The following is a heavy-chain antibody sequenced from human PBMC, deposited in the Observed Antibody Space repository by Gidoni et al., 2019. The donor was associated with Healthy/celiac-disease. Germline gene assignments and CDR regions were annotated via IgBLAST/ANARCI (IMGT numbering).Heavy chain of an antibody. CDR3: AREGGFTIFQYGMDV. Sequence: QVQLVESGGGVVQPGRSLRLCCAASGFTFSSYAMHWVRQAPGKGLEWVAVISYEGSNKYYADSVKGRFTISRDNSKNTLYLQMNSLRAEDTAVYYCAREGGFTIFQYGMDVWGQGTTVTVSS. D-gene: IGHD3-9*01. CDR1: GFTFSSYA. J-gene: IGHJ6*02. CDR2: ISYEGSNK. V-gene: IGHV3-30*04.